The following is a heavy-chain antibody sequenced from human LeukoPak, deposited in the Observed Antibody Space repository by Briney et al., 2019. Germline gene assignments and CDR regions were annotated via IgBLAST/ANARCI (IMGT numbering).Heavy chain of an antibody. CDR3: AKTVAGYWYFDL. V-gene: IGHV4-39*01. Sequence: SETVSLTCTVSGGSISSSSYYWGWIRQPPGKGLEWIGSIYYSGSTYYNPSLKSRVTISVDTSKNQFSLKLSSVTAADTAVYYCAKTVAGYWYFDLWGRGTLVTVSS. J-gene: IGHJ2*01. D-gene: IGHD6-19*01. CDR1: GGSISSSSYY. CDR2: IYYSGST.